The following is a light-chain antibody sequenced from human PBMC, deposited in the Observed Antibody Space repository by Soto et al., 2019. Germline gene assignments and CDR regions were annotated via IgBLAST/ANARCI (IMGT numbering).Light chain of an antibody. Sequence: QSVLTQSSSASASLGSSVKLTCTLSSGHSSYIIAWHQQQPGKAPRYLMKLEGSGSYNKGSGVPDRFSGSSSGDDRYLTISNLQFEDEADYYCETWDGNTRVFGGGTKLTVL. CDR2: LEGSGSY. CDR3: ETWDGNTRV. J-gene: IGLJ3*02. CDR1: SGHSSYI. V-gene: IGLV4-60*02.